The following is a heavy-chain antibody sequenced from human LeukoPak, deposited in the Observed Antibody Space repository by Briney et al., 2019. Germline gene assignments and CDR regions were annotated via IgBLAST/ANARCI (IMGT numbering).Heavy chain of an antibody. Sequence: GGSLRLSCAASGFTFTNYGMTWVRQAPGKGLEWVSSISGSGTDTYYADSVKGRFTISRDNSKNTLYLQMNSLRAEDTAVYYCAKCYYDSSGYYYVSKSHSPVYWFDPWGQGTLVTVSS. V-gene: IGHV3-23*01. CDR3: AKCYYDSSGYYYVSKSHSPVYWFDP. CDR1: GFTFTNYG. CDR2: ISGSGTDT. D-gene: IGHD3-22*01. J-gene: IGHJ5*02.